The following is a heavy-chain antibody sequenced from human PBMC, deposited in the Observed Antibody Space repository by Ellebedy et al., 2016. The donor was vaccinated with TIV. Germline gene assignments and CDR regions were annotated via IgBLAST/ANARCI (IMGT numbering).Heavy chain of an antibody. CDR2: INHSGST. J-gene: IGHJ4*02. Sequence: GSLRLSXAVYGGSFSGYYWSWIRQPPGKGLEWIGEINHSGSTYYNPSLKSRVTISVDTSKNQFSLKLSSVTAADTAVYYCARDTHGYSPDYWGQGTLVTVSS. CDR1: GGSFSGYY. CDR3: ARDTHGYSPDY. V-gene: IGHV4-34*01. D-gene: IGHD6-13*01.